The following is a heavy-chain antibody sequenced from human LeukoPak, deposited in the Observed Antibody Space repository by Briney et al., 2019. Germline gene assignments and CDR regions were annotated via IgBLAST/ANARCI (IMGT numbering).Heavy chain of an antibody. D-gene: IGHD2-2*01. Sequence: GGSQRLSCVGSVYTHSSHDIQWVRHAPGKGLEGVSSISSNNNIYYADSVKGRFTISQDNAKNSLSLQMNGLRGEDTAVYYCGREDCNNVRCYGASHAWGQGTLVTVSS. CDR2: ISSNNNI. J-gene: IGHJ5*02. V-gene: IGHV3-69-1*01. CDR1: VYTHSSHD. CDR3: GREDCNNVRCYGASHA.